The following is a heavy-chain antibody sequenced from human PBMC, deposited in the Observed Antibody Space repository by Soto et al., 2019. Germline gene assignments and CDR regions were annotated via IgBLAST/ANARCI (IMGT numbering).Heavy chain of an antibody. CDR3: ARDTSHYFDH. Sequence: GASVKVSCKASGYTFITYGVTWVRQAPGQGLGWMGWITPYNGKTHYAQKFQDRVTMTTDTAATTAYMELRSLTSDDSAMYFCARDTSHYFDHWGQGILVTVSS. J-gene: IGHJ4*02. CDR1: GYTFITYG. CDR2: ITPYNGKT. D-gene: IGHD2-2*01. V-gene: IGHV1-18*01.